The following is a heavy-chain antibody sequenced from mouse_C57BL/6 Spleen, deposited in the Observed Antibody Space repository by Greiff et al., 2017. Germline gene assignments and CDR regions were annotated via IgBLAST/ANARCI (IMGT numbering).Heavy chain of an antibody. CDR3: ARGGLRLKY. CDR1: GYSITSGYY. CDR2: ISYDGSN. D-gene: IGHD2-4*01. Sequence: VQLKESGPGLVKPSQSLSLTCSVTGYSITSGYYWNWIRQFPGNKLEWMGYISYDGSNHYNPSLKNRISITRDPSKNQFFLKLNSVTTEDTATYYCARGGLRLKYWGQGTLVTVSA. V-gene: IGHV3-6*01. J-gene: IGHJ3*01.